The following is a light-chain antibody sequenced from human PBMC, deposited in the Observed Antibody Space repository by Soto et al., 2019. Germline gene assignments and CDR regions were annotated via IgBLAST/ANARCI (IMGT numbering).Light chain of an antibody. CDR3: EQYFDSAIT. CDR2: GAS. J-gene: IGKJ5*01. Sequence: ETVLTQSPGTLSLSPGERATLSCRASQIVSSNFLAWFQQKPGQPPRLLVYGASTRATGVPDRFSGSGSGTDFTLTISRLESGDSAMYYCEQYFDSAITFGQGTRLDIE. V-gene: IGKV3-20*01. CDR1: QIVSSNF.